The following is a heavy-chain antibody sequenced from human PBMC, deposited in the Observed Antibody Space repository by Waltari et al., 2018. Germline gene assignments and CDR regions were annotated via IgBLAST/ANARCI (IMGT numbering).Heavy chain of an antibody. D-gene: IGHD3-22*01. CDR2: SIPVVGST. V-gene: IGHV1-69*14. CDR1: GGTFSSYA. Sequence: QVQLVQSGAEVKKPGSSVKVSCKTSGGTFSSYAITWVRQAPGQGLEWMGGSIPVVGSTNYAQKFQGRVTITADKSTSTAYMEVSGLRSEDTAIYYCARGSRITMISDAFDVWGQGTMVTVSS. J-gene: IGHJ3*01. CDR3: ARGSRITMISDAFDV.